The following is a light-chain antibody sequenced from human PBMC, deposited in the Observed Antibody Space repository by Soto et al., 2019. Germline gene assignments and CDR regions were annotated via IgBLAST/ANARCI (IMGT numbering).Light chain of an antibody. Sequence: EIVLTQSPGTLSLSPGERATLSCRASQSVSSSYLAWYQQKPGQAPRLLIYGASSRATGIPDRFSGRGSGTDFTLTISRLEPEDFAAYYCQQYGSSPPAFGQGTKVDSK. CDR3: QQYGSSPPA. CDR1: QSVSSSY. V-gene: IGKV3-20*01. CDR2: GAS. J-gene: IGKJ1*01.